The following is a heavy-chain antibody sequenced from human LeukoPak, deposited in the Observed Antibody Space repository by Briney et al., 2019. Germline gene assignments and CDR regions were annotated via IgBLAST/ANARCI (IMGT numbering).Heavy chain of an antibody. CDR1: GGSIGSSAYY. Sequence: PSETLSLTCAVSGGSIGSSAYYWDWVSQPQGKGREWIGNFYYGGNTFSNSSLESRVTISVDMPKNHFSLKLSSLTAADTAVYYCERQRADYFYHYLDVWGKGTSVTVPS. CDR3: ERQRADYFYHYLDV. J-gene: IGHJ6*03. V-gene: IGHV4-39*01. CDR2: FYYGGNT.